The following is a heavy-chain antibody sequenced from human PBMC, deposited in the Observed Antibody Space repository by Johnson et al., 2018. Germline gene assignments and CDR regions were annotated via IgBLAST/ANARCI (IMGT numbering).Heavy chain of an antibody. CDR1: EFTFSTYG. J-gene: IGHJ1*01. CDR3: ARARMPYGDYLEYFQH. D-gene: IGHD4-17*01. Sequence: QVQLVQSGGGVVQPGRSLRLSCAASEFTFSTYGMHWVRQAPGKGLEWVAVIWYDGSNKYYADSVKGRFTLSRDNSKNTLYLQMNSLRAEDTAVYYCARARMPYGDYLEYFQHWGQGTLVTVSS. CDR2: IWYDGSNK. V-gene: IGHV3-33*01.